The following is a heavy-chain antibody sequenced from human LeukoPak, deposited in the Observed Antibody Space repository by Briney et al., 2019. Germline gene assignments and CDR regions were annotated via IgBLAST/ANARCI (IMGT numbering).Heavy chain of an antibody. J-gene: IGHJ4*02. V-gene: IGHV3-74*01. Sequence: GGSLRPSCAASGFTFSNYWMHWLRQAPGKGLVWVSHINSDGSRTNYAASVKGRFTISRDNAKNTLYLQMNSLRAEDTAVYYCARQPDYWGQGNLVSVSS. D-gene: IGHD1-14*01. CDR2: INSDGSRT. CDR3: ARQPDY. CDR1: GFTFSNYW.